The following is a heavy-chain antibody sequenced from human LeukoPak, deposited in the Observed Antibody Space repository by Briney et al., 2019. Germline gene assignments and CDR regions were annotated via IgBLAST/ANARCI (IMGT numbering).Heavy chain of an antibody. CDR3: ARINRLSGGMDV. Sequence: SETLSPTCTVSGGSISSYFWTWIRQVPGKGLEWIGYMYYSGSTNYNPSLKSRVTISVDTSENQVSLKLTSMTAADTAVYYCARINRLSGGMDVWGQGTTVTVSS. D-gene: IGHD2/OR15-2a*01. J-gene: IGHJ6*02. V-gene: IGHV4-59*01. CDR2: MYYSGST. CDR1: GGSISSYF.